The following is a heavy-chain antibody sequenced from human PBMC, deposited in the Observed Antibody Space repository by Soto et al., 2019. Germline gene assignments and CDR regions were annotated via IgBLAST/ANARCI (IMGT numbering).Heavy chain of an antibody. CDR1: GYTFTSYY. J-gene: IGHJ6*02. CDR3: ARDHYAPQYYDILTGYSPYGMDV. Sequence: GASVKVSCKASGYTFTSYYMHWVRQAPGQGLEWMGIINPSGGSTSYAQKFQGRVTMTRDTSTSTVYMELSSLRSEDTAVYYCARDHYAPQYYDILTGYSPYGMDVWGQGTTVTVSS. D-gene: IGHD3-9*01. CDR2: INPSGGST. V-gene: IGHV1-46*01.